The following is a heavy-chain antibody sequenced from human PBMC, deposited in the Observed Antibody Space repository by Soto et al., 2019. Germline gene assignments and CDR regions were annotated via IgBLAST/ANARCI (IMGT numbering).Heavy chain of an antibody. Sequence: SQTLSLTCAISGDSVSTNSATWDWIRQSPSRGLEWLGRTYYRTKWYNDYAVSVEGRITINQDTSNNQVSLQLNYVTPDDTAVNYCARLIGNSWLDSWGQGSLCTVPS. CDR2: TYYRTKWYN. CDR1: GDSVSTNSAT. V-gene: IGHV6-1*01. D-gene: IGHD2-8*01. CDR3: ARLIGNSWLDS. J-gene: IGHJ5*01.